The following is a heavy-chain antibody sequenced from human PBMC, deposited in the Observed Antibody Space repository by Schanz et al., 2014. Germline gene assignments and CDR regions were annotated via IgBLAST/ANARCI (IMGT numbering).Heavy chain of an antibody. CDR1: GLTFSDYY. CDR3: AGAVATIRADSFDI. CDR2: ISGSSSTK. V-gene: IGHV3-11*04. Sequence: QVQLVESGGGLVKPGGSLRLSCAASGLTFSDYYMSWIRQAPGKGLEWVSYISGSSSTKYYADSVKGRFTISRDNGKKSLYLQMNSLRAEDTAVYYCAGAVATIRADSFDIWGQGTMVTVSS. J-gene: IGHJ3*02. D-gene: IGHD5-12*01.